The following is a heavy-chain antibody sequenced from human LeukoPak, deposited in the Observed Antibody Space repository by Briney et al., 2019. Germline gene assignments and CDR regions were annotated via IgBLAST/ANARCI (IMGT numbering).Heavy chain of an antibody. CDR2: ISAYNGNT. V-gene: IGHV1-18*01. Sequence: ASVKVSCKASGYTFTSYGISWVRQAPGQGLEWMGWISAYNGNTNYAQKLQGRVTMTTDTSTSTAYMELRSLRSDDTAVYYCASPPRFHDAFDIWGQGTMVTVSS. CDR1: GYTFTSYG. J-gene: IGHJ3*02. CDR3: ASPPRFHDAFDI.